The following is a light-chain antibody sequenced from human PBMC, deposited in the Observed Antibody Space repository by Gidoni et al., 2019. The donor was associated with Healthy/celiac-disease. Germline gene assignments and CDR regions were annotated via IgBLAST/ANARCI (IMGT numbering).Light chain of an antibody. V-gene: IGKV3-20*01. CDR2: GPS. J-gene: IGKJ1*01. CDR3: QQYSSLTLT. Sequence: EIVLTQSPGTLSLSPGERATLSCRASQNLSSNPLAWYQQKPGQAPRLLIYGPSSRATGISDRFSGSGSGTDFTLTISRLEAGDSAVYYCQQYSSLTLTFGQGTKVEIK. CDR1: QNLSSNP.